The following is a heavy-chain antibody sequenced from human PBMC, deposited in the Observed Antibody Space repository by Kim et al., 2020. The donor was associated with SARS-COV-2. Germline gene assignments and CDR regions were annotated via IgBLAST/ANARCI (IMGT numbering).Heavy chain of an antibody. D-gene: IGHD3-9*01. Sequence: SETLSLTCTVSGGSISSSSYYWGWIRQPPGKGLEWIGSIYYSGSTYYNPSLKSRVTISVDTSKNQFSLKLSSVTAADTAVYYCARRGRYFDRGDIWGQGTMVTVSS. CDR1: GGSISSSSYY. CDR3: ARRGRYFDRGDI. CDR2: IYYSGST. V-gene: IGHV4-39*01. J-gene: IGHJ3*02.